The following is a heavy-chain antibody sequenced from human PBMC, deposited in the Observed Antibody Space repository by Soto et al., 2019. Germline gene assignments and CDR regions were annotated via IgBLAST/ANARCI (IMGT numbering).Heavy chain of an antibody. V-gene: IGHV3-66*01. J-gene: IGHJ4*02. Sequence: EVQLVESGGGLVQPGGSLRLSCAASGFTVSSNYMSWVRQAPGKGLEWVSVIYSGGSTYYADSVKGRFTISRDISKNTLYLQMNSLRAEDTAVYYCASIQWGSSSHSDYWGQGTLGTVSS. CDR2: IYSGGST. CDR3: ASIQWGSSSHSDY. D-gene: IGHD6-13*01. CDR1: GFTVSSNY.